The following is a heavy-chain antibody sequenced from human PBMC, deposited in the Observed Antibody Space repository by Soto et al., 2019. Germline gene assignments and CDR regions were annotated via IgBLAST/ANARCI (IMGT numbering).Heavy chain of an antibody. Sequence: QVQLQQWGAGLLKPSETLSLTCAVYGGSFSGYYWSWIRQPPGKGLEWIGEVNHSGSTNYNPSLKSRVTISVDTSKNQFSLKLSSVTAADTAVYYCARGLSTHGWYQLLPYNWFDPWGQGTLVTVSS. CDR1: GGSFSGYY. V-gene: IGHV4-34*01. D-gene: IGHD2-2*01. J-gene: IGHJ5*02. CDR3: ARGLSTHGWYQLLPYNWFDP. CDR2: VNHSGST.